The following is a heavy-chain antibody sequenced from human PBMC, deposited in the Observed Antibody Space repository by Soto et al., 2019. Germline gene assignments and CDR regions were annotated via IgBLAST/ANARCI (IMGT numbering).Heavy chain of an antibody. CDR1: GGSISSSNW. D-gene: IGHD1-26*01. CDR2: IYYSGSTT. J-gene: IGHJ5*02. CDR3: ARGIVGATGA. V-gene: IGHV4-4*02. Sequence: QVQLQESGPGLVKPSGTLSLTCAVSGGSISSSNWWSWDRQPPGKDLEWIGEIYYSGSTTNYNPSLKSRVTISVDGSKNEFALNLSSVTDADTAVYYCARGIVGATGAWGQGTLVTVSS.